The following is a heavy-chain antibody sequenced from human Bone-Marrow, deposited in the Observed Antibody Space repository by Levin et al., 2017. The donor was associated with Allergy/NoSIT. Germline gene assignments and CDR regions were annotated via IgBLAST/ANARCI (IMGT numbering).Heavy chain of an antibody. D-gene: IGHD2-2*01. J-gene: IGHJ6*02. V-gene: IGHV3-30*18. CDR1: GFTFSSYG. CDR3: AKGIVVVPAAPYGMDV. CDR2: ISYDGSNK. Sequence: GESLKISCAASGFTFSSYGMHWVRQAPGKGLEWVAVISYDGSNKYYADSVKGRFTISRDNSKNTLYLQMNSLRAEDTAVYYCAKGIVVVPAAPYGMDVWGQGTTVTVSS.